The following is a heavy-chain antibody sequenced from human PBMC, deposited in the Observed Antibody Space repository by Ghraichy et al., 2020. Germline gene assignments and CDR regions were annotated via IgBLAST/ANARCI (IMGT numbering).Heavy chain of an antibody. D-gene: IGHD6-13*01. V-gene: IGHV3-23*01. Sequence: GGSLRLSCAASGFTFSSYAMSWVRQAPGKGLEWVSAISGSGGSTYYADSVKGRFTISRDNSKNTLYLQMNSLRAEDTAVYYCAKVLNGPPGGSSELWWGYYYYYGMDVWGLGTTVTVSS. CDR2: ISGSGGST. CDR1: GFTFSSYA. CDR3: AKVLNGPPGGSSELWWGYYYYYGMDV. J-gene: IGHJ6*02.